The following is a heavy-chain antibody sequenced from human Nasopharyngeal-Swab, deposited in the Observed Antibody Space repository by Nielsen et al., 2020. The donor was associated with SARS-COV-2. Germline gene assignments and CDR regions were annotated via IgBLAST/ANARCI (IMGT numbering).Heavy chain of an antibody. V-gene: IGHV3-23*01. CDR3: AKVAAGVY. Sequence: GESLKISCAASGFTFSSYAMSWVPQAPGKGLEWVSAISGSGGSTYYADSVKGRLTISRDNSKNTLYLQMNSLRAEDTAVYYCAKVAAGVYWGQGTLVTVSS. D-gene: IGHD6-25*01. J-gene: IGHJ4*02. CDR1: GFTFSSYA. CDR2: ISGSGGST.